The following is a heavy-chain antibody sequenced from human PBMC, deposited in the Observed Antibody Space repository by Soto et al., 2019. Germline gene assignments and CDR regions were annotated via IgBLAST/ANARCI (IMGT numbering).Heavy chain of an antibody. CDR3: ARGVGSGSYYNQYNWFDP. D-gene: IGHD3-10*01. Sequence: ASVKVSCEDSGYSLTNYGMSWVRQAPGQGLEWMGWINVYNGNTKYAQKVQGRVTMTTDTSTSTAYMELRSLRSDDTAVYYCARGVGSGSYYNQYNWFDPWGQGTLVTVS. V-gene: IGHV1-18*01. J-gene: IGHJ5*02. CDR1: GYSLTNYG. CDR2: INVYNGNT.